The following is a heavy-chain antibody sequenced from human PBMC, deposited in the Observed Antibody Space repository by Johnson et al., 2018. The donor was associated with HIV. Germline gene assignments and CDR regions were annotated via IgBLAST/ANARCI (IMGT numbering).Heavy chain of an antibody. J-gene: IGHJ3*02. CDR3: ARGGRYRFLEWSISDAFDI. D-gene: IGHD3-3*01. Sequence: MLLVESGGGVVQPGRSLRLSCAASGFTFSSYWMSWVRQAPGKGLEWVANIKQDGSEKYYVDSVKGRFTISRDNAKNSLYLQMNSLRAEDTAVYYCARGGRYRFLEWSISDAFDIWGQGTMVTVSS. CDR2: IKQDGSEK. V-gene: IGHV3-7*01. CDR1: GFTFSSYW.